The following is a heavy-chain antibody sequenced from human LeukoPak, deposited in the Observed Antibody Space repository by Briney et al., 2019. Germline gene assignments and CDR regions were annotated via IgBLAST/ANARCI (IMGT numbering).Heavy chain of an antibody. CDR3: VREDTPATANY. CDR1: GFNFANHA. CDR2: ISGGGDIT. D-gene: IGHD2-21*02. J-gene: IGHJ4*02. V-gene: IGHV3-23*01. Sequence: HPGGSLRLSCAASGFNFANHAMSWVRQTPGKGLEWVSAISGGGDITYYADSVTGRFTISRDNSKDTLFLQKHSLRPGDTAVYYCVREDTPATANYWGQGTLVTISS.